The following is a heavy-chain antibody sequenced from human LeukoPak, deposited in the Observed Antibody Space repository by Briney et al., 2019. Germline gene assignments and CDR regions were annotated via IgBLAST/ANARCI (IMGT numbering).Heavy chain of an antibody. D-gene: IGHD1-1*01. CDR3: ARAPRITWNGFDY. V-gene: IGHV1-2*02. CDR1: GYTFTGYY. Sequence: ASVKVSCKASGYTFTGYYMHWLRQAPGQGLEWMGWINPNSGGTNYAQKFQGRVTMTRDTSIRTAYMELSRLRSDDTAVYYCARAPRITWNGFDYWGQGTLVTVSS. J-gene: IGHJ4*02. CDR2: INPNSGGT.